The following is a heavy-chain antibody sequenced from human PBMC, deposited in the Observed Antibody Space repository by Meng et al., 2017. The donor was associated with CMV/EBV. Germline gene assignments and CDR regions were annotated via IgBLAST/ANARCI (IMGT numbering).Heavy chain of an antibody. J-gene: IGHJ6*02. V-gene: IGHV3-48*04. Sequence: GESLKIPCAASGFTFSSYSMNWVRQAPGKGLEWVSYISSGSSTIYYADSVKGRFTISRDNAKNSLYLQMNSLRAEDTAVYYCARDRRYCSSTSCYPPYYYYYGMDVWGQGTTVTVSS. CDR3: ARDRRYCSSTSCYPPYYYYYGMDV. D-gene: IGHD2-2*01. CDR2: ISSGSSTI. CDR1: GFTFSSYS.